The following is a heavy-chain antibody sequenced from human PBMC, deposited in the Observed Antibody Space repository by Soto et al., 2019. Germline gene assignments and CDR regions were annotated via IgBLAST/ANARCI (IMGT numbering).Heavy chain of an antibody. CDR1: GDSISSGDYY. CDR2: IYHSGTT. Sequence: SETLSLTCTVSGDSISSGDYYWSWIRQPPGKGLEWIGNIYHSGTTLYNPSLRSRVTISVDTSKNQFSLKLTSVTASDTALYYCARQRVIPGTPTNWFDPWGQGTLVTVSS. D-gene: IGHD2-15*01. V-gene: IGHV4-39*01. CDR3: ARQRVIPGTPTNWFDP. J-gene: IGHJ5*02.